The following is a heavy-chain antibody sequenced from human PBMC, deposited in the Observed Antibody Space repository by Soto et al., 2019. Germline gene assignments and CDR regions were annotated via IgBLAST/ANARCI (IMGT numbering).Heavy chain of an antibody. CDR2: IYYSGST. J-gene: IGHJ3*02. CDR1: GCSISSYY. Sequence: SETLSLTCTVSGCSISSYYWSWIRQPPGKGLEWIGYIYYSGSTNYNPSLKSRVTISVDTSKNQFSLKLSSVTAADTAVYYCARMGISAAFDIWGQGTMVTVSS. CDR3: ARMGISAAFDI. V-gene: IGHV4-59*01. D-gene: IGHD7-27*01.